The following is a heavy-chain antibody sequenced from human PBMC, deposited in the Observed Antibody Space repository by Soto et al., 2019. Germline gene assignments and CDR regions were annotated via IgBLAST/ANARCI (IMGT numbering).Heavy chain of an antibody. CDR3: EREVQVHTPAFVY. Sequence: QVQLVQSGAEMKKPGSSVKVSCQSSGGTFNTYAMNWVRQAPGQGPEWMGDISPMFGAANYAPKFQGRVTITADESTGTSYMQLSSLTSEDTALYYWEREVQVHTPAFVYWGQGTLVTVSS. V-gene: IGHV1-69*19. J-gene: IGHJ4*02. CDR2: ISPMFGAA. CDR1: GGTFNTYA. D-gene: IGHD3-10*01.